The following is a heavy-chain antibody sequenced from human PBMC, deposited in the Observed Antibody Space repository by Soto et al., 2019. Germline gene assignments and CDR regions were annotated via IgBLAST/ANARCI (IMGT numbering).Heavy chain of an antibody. J-gene: IGHJ5*02. D-gene: IGHD6-19*01. Sequence: PSETLSLTCTVSGGSVSSGSYYWSWIRQPPGKGLEWIGYIYYSGSTNYNPSLKSRVTISVDTSKNQFSLKLSSVTAADTAVYYCARGIAVAGPLNWFDPWGQGTLVTVSS. V-gene: IGHV4-61*01. CDR3: ARGIAVAGPLNWFDP. CDR2: IYYSGST. CDR1: GGSVSSGSYY.